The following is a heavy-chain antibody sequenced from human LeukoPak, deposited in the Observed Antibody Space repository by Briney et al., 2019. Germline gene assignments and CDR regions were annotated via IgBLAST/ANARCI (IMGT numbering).Heavy chain of an antibody. CDR2: IIPILGIA. J-gene: IGHJ4*02. Sequence: SVKVSCKASGGTFSSYAISWVRQAPGQGLEWMGRIIPILGIANYAQKFQGRVTITADKSTSTVYMELSSLRSEDTAVYYCARGYPYYYDSSGYTERDFDYWGQGTLVTVSS. D-gene: IGHD3-22*01. CDR3: ARGYPYYYDSSGYTERDFDY. V-gene: IGHV1-69*04. CDR1: GGTFSSYA.